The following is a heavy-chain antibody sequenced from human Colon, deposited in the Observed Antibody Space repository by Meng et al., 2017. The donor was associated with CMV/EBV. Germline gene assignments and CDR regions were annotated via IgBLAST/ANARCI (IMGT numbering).Heavy chain of an antibody. CDR1: GFVFDDFH. J-gene: IGHJ5*02. D-gene: IGHD2-8*01. CDR3: AKDRGCDTLRCFAWWFHP. CDR2: ISYDERNT. Sequence: GESLKISCVGSGFVFDDFHIHWVRQVPGKGLEWVALISYDERNTYYADSVKGRFTVSRDNNKKTVFLEMNDLRTEDSATYYCAKDRGCDTLRCFAWWFHPWGQGTLVTVSS. V-gene: IGHV3-43*01.